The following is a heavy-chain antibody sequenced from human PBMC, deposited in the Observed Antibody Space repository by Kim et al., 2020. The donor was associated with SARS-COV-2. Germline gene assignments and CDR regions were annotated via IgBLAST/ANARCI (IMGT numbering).Heavy chain of an antibody. J-gene: IGHJ6*01. CDR3: ARRFSPFIAAAGRHGM. Sequence: SETLSLTCTVSGGSISSSSYYWGWIRQPPGKGLEWIGSIYYSGSTYYNPSLKSRVTISVDTSKNQFSLTLSSVTAADTAVYYCARRFSPFIAAAGRHGM. D-gene: IGHD6-13*01. CDR1: GGSISSSSYY. CDR2: IYYSGST. V-gene: IGHV4-39*01.